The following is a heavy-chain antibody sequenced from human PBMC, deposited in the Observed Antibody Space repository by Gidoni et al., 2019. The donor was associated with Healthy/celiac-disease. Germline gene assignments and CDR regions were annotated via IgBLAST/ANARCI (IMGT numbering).Heavy chain of an antibody. Sequence: QVQLQESGPGLVKPSQTLSLTCTVSGGSISSGGYYWSWIRQPPGKGLEWIGYIYYSGSTYYNPSLKSRVTISVDTSKNQFSLKLSSVTAADTAVYYCARDRKPNYYDSSGYSPHNYYYYYGMDVWGQGTTVTVSS. D-gene: IGHD3-22*01. CDR1: GGSISSGGYY. CDR2: IYYSGST. V-gene: IGHV4-31*03. CDR3: ARDRKPNYYDSSGYSPHNYYYYYGMDV. J-gene: IGHJ6*02.